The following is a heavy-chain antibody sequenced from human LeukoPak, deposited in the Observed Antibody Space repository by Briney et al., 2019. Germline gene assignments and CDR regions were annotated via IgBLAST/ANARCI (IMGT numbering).Heavy chain of an antibody. J-gene: IGHJ4*02. CDR1: GFTFSSYS. CDR3: ASGGGSGYDWVH. Sequence: GGSLRLSCAASGFTFSSYSMNWVRQAPGKGLEWVSSISSSSYIYYADSVKGRFTISRDNAKNSLYLQMNSLRAEDTAVYYCASGGGSGYDWVHWGQGTLVTVSS. D-gene: IGHD5-12*01. CDR2: ISSSSYI. V-gene: IGHV3-21*01.